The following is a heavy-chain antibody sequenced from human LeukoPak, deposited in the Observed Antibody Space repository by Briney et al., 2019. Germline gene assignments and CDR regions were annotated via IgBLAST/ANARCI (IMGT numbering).Heavy chain of an antibody. CDR2: INPSGGST. CDR3: ARDRTHYYESSGYYSRWEY. CDR1: GYTFTSYY. V-gene: IGHV1-46*01. Sequence: ASVKVSCKASGYTFTSYYMHWVRQAPGQGLEWMGIINPSGGSTSYAQKFQGRVTMTRDMSTSTVYMELSSLRSEDTAMYYCARDRTHYYESSGYYSRWEYWGQGTLVTVSS. D-gene: IGHD3-22*01. J-gene: IGHJ4*02.